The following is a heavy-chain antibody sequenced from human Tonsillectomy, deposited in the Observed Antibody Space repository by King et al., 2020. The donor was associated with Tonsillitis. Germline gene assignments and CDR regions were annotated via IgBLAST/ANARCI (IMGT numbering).Heavy chain of an antibody. CDR1: GLTFNSYA. V-gene: IGHV3-23*04. J-gene: IGHJ4*02. D-gene: IGHD4-17*01. CDR2: ISGSGGTT. CDR3: AKEIYGDPPYYGDY. Sequence: VQLVESGGGLLQPGGSLRLSCAASGLTFNSYAMSWVRQAPGKGLEWVSSISGSGGTTYYADSVKGRFTISRDNSKKTLYLQMNSLRAEDTAVYYCAKEIYGDPPYYGDYGGQGTLVTVPS.